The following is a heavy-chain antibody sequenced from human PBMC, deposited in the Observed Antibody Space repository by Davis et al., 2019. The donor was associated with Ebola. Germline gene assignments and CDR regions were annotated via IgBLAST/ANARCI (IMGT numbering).Heavy chain of an antibody. J-gene: IGHJ2*01. Sequence: PGGSLRLSCAASGFTFSSYWMNWVRQAPGKGLEWVAKIKQDGSKKYYVDSVKGRFTISRDNAKDSLFLQMNSLRAEDTAVYYCARHWDMVASYLDLWGRGTLVTVSS. CDR3: ARHWDMVASYLDL. CDR1: GFTFSSYW. V-gene: IGHV3-7*01. D-gene: IGHD5-12*01. CDR2: IKQDGSKK.